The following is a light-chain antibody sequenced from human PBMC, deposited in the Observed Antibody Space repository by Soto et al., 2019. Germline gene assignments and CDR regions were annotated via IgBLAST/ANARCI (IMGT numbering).Light chain of an antibody. CDR3: SSYTSRGTRV. J-gene: IGLJ3*02. V-gene: IGLV2-14*01. CDR2: EVS. Sequence: QSALTQPASVSGSPGQSISISCTGTSSDVGGYNFVSWCQQHPGKVPKLMIYEVSNRPSGVSNRFSGSKSGNTASLTISGLQAEDEADYYCSSYTSRGTRVFGGGTKLTVL. CDR1: SSDVGGYNF.